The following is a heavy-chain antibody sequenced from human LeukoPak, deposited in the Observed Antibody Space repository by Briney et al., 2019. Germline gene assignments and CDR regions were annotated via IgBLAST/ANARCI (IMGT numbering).Heavy chain of an antibody. CDR1: GFTFSNYW. Sequence: GGSLRLSCAASGFTFSNYWMHWLRQTPGKGLVWVSRINGDGSSTSSADSVKGRFTISRDNAKNTLYLQMNSLRDDDTAVYYCARDGPGYYFDYWGQGTLVTVSS. CDR3: ARDGPGYYFDY. V-gene: IGHV3-74*01. CDR2: INGDGSST. J-gene: IGHJ4*02. D-gene: IGHD3-10*01.